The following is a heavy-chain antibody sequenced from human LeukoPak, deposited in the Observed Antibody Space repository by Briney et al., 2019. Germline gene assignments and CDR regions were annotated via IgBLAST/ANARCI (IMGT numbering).Heavy chain of an antibody. CDR3: AKDPNYYDSSGYYEPNWFDP. CDR1: GFTFSSYA. CDR2: ISYDGSNK. Sequence: GGSLRLSCAASGFTFSSYAMHWVRQAPGKGLEWVAVISYDGSNKYYADSVKGRFTISRDNSKNTLYLQMNSLRAEDTAVYYCAKDPNYYDSSGYYEPNWFDPWGQGTLVTVSS. D-gene: IGHD3-22*01. J-gene: IGHJ5*02. V-gene: IGHV3-30-3*01.